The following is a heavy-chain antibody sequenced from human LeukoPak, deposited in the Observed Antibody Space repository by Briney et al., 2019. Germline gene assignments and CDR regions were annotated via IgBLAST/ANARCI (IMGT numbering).Heavy chain of an antibody. J-gene: IGHJ6*03. CDR1: GFTFDDYA. Sequence: GGSLRLSCAASGFTFDDYAMHWVRQAPGKGLEWVSLISGDGGSTYYADSVKGRFTISRDNSKNSLYLQMSGLRTEDTALYYCAKDRYAHYYMDVWGKGTTVTISS. CDR3: AKDRYAHYYMDV. CDR2: ISGDGGST. V-gene: IGHV3-43*02. D-gene: IGHD2-8*01.